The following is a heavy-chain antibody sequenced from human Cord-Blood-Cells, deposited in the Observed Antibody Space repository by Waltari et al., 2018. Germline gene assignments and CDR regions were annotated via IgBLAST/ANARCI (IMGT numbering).Heavy chain of an antibody. CDR1: GGSISSGGYY. D-gene: IGHD5-12*01. V-gene: IGHV4-31*03. CDR3: AGKTRSGYDLVGY. Sequence: QVQLQESGPGLVKPSQTLSLTCTVSGGSISSGGYYWSWIRQHPGKGLEWIGYLCDSGSTYDNPSLKSRVTISVDTAKNQVSLKLSSVTAADTAVYYCAGKTRSGYDLVGYWGQGTLVTVSS. CDR2: LCDSGST. J-gene: IGHJ4*02.